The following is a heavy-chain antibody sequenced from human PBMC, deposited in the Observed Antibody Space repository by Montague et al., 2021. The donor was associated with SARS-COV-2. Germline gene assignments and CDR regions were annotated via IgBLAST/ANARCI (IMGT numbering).Heavy chain of an antibody. J-gene: IGHJ6*02. D-gene: IGHD3-10*01. Sequence: SDTLSLTCAVYGGSFSGYYWSWIRQPPEKGLEWIGETNHSGSTNYNPSPKSRVTISVDTSKNQFSLKLSPVTAADTAVYYCARVRYYGSGTSLGMDVWGQGTTVTVSS. CDR2: TNHSGST. CDR1: GGSFSGYY. V-gene: IGHV4-34*01. CDR3: ARVRYYGSGTSLGMDV.